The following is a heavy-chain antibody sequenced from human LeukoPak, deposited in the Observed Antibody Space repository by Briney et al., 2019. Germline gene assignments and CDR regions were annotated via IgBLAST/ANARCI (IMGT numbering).Heavy chain of an antibody. CDR3: ARNSGWYLLFDY. CDR1: GGSISSGSYY. D-gene: IGHD6-19*01. CDR2: IYTSGST. Sequence: PSETLSLTCTVSGGSISSGSYYWSWIRQPAGKGLEWIGRIYTSGSTNYNPSLKSRVTISVDTSKNQFSLKLSSVTAADTAVYYCARNSGWYLLFDYWGQGTLVTVSS. V-gene: IGHV4-61*02. J-gene: IGHJ4*02.